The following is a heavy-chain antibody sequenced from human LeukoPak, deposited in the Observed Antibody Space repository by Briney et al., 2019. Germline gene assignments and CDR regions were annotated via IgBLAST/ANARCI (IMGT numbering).Heavy chain of an antibody. CDR2: ISYDGSSK. CDR1: GFSFSTLA. CDR3: AKDVVGQQWLENY. D-gene: IGHD6-19*01. V-gene: IGHV3-30*04. Sequence: PGGSLRLSCAASGFSFSTLAIHWVRQAPGKGLEWVAVISYDGSSKYYADSVKGRFTISRDNSKNTLYLQMNSLRPEDTAVYYCAKDVVGQQWLENYWGQGTLVTVSS. J-gene: IGHJ4*02.